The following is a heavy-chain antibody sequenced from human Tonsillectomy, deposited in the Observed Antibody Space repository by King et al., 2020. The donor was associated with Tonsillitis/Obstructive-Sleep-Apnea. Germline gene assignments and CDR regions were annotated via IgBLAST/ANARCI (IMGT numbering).Heavy chain of an antibody. CDR2: ISVSSNST. CDR1: GVTFSYYA. D-gene: IGHD2-2*02. CDR3: AKGPLCSSTSCYTLGAFAY. V-gene: IGHV3-23*04. J-gene: IGHJ4*02. Sequence: VQLVESGGGLVQPGGSLRLSCTASGVTFSYYAMSWVRQAPGKGREWVSSISVSSNSTYYADSVKGRFTISRDNSKSTMYLQMSSLSAEDTAVYYCAKGPLCSSTSCYTLGAFAYWGQGTLVTVSS.